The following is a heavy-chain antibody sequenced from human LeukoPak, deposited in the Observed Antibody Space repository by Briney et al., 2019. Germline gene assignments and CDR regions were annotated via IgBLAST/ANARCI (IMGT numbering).Heavy chain of an antibody. D-gene: IGHD2-2*01. Sequence: GGSLRLSCAASGFTFKNYSMNWVRQAPGKGLEWVSSISSSSSYIYYADSVKGRFTISRDNAKNSLYLQMNSLRAEDTAVYYCARYCSSTSCSSYYYYYMDVWGKGTTVTVSS. J-gene: IGHJ6*03. CDR1: GFTFKNYS. CDR2: ISSSSSYI. V-gene: IGHV3-21*01. CDR3: ARYCSSTSCSSYYYYYMDV.